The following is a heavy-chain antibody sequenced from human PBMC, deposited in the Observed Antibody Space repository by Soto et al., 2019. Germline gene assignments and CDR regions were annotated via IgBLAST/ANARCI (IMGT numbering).Heavy chain of an antibody. V-gene: IGHV3-15*01. CDR3: TTDLGYCSSTSCYRIFDY. D-gene: IGHD2-2*01. CDR1: GFTFSNAW. Sequence: EVQLVESGGGLVKPGGSLRLSCAASGFTFSNAWMSWVRQAPGKGLEWVGRIKSKTDGGTTDYAAPVKARFTISRDDSKNTLYLQMNSLKTEDTAVYYCTTDLGYCSSTSCYRIFDYWGQGTLVTVSS. J-gene: IGHJ4*02. CDR2: IKSKTDGGTT.